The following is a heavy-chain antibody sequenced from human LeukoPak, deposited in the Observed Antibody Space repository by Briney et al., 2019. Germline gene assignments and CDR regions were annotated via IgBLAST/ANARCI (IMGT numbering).Heavy chain of an antibody. V-gene: IGHV4-34*01. J-gene: IGHJ4*02. D-gene: IGHD3-10*01. CDR1: GGSFSGYY. Sequence: SETLSLTCAVYGGSFSGYYWSWIRQPPGKGLEWIGEINHSGSTNYDPSLKSRVTISVDTPKNQFSLKLSSVTAADTAVYYCARRLSGSGSYYSHFDYWGQGTLVTVSS. CDR2: INHSGST. CDR3: ARRLSGSGSYYSHFDY.